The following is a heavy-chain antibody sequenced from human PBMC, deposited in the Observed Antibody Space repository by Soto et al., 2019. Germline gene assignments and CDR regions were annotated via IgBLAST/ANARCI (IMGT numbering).Heavy chain of an antibody. CDR1: GGSISPYY. CDR2: IYYSGGT. J-gene: IGHJ4*02. V-gene: IGHV4-59*08. D-gene: IGHD2-15*01. CDR3: ARHSQGGGHFDY. Sequence: QVQLPESGPGLVKPSETLSLTCTVSGGSISPYYWSWIRQPPGKELEWIGYIYYSGGTNYNPALKRQTTISVDTWKNQLSLKLSSVTAADTAVYYCARHSQGGGHFDYWGQGTLVTVSS.